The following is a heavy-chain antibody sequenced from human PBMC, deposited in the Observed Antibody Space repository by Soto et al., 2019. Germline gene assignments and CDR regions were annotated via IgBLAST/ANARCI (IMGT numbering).Heavy chain of an antibody. CDR2: MNPNSGNT. CDR3: ARGPYDYDFWSGSYWYFDL. J-gene: IGHJ2*01. Sequence: QVQLVQSGAEVKKPGASVKVSCKASGYTFTSYDINWVRQATGQGLEWMGWMNPNSGNTGYAQKFQGRVTMTRNTSISTAYMELRSLRSEDTAVYYCARGPYDYDFWSGSYWYFDLWGRVTLVTVSS. D-gene: IGHD3-3*01. CDR1: GYTFTSYD. V-gene: IGHV1-8*01.